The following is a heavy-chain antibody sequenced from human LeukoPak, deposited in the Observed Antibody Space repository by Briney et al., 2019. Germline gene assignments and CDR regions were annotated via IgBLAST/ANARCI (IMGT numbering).Heavy chain of an antibody. J-gene: IGHJ5*02. CDR2: MNPNSGNT. Sequence: ASVTVSFTSSAYTFTIYDINWVRQATGQGVEWMGWMNPNSGNTGYAQKFQGRVTMTRNTSISTAYMELSSLRSEDTAVYYCARGFDPWGQGTLVTVS. CDR1: AYTFTIYD. V-gene: IGHV1-8*01. CDR3: ARGFDP.